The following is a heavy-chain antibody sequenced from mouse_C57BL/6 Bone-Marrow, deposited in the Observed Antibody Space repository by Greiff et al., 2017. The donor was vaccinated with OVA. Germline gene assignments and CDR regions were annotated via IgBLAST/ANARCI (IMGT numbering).Heavy chain of an antibody. CDR1: GYSITSGYY. J-gene: IGHJ1*03. Sequence: EVKLVESGPGLVKPSQSLSLTCSVTGYSITSGYYWNWIRQFPGNKLEWMGYISYDGSNNYNPSLKNRISITRDTSKNQFFLKLNSVTTEDTATYYCARKVLRPVATGYFDVWGTGTTVTVSS. D-gene: IGHD1-1*01. CDR3: ARKVLRPVATGYFDV. CDR2: ISYDGSN. V-gene: IGHV3-6*01.